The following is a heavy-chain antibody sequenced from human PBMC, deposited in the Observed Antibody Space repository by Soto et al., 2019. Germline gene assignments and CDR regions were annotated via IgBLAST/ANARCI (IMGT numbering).Heavy chain of an antibody. CDR1: GFTFGNYA. CDR2: ISYDGTKK. V-gene: IGHV3-30-3*01. CDR3: ARDQPEY. J-gene: IGHJ4*02. Sequence: QVQLVESGGGVVQPGRSLRLSCESSGFTFGNYAMHWVRQAPGKGLEWVAVISYDGTKKYYADSVEGRFTISRDNSKNTMYLQISGLRTDDTALYYCARDQPEYWGQGTLVIVSS. D-gene: IGHD2-2*01.